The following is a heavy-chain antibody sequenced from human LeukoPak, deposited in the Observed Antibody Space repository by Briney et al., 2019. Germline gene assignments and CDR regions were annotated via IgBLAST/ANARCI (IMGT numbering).Heavy chain of an antibody. Sequence: GGSLRLSCAASGFTFSSYAMSWVRQAPGKGLEWVSAISGSGGSTYYADSVKGRFTISRDNSKNTLYLQMNSLRAEDTAVYYCAKADYYGSGSVRPDRAFDIWGQGTMVTVSS. V-gene: IGHV3-23*01. CDR2: ISGSGGST. D-gene: IGHD3-10*01. CDR1: GFTFSSYA. J-gene: IGHJ3*02. CDR3: AKADYYGSGSVRPDRAFDI.